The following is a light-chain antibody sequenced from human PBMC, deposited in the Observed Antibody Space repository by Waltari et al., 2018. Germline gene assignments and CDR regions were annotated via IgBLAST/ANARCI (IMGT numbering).Light chain of an antibody. CDR2: GAS. J-gene: IGKJ3*01. Sequence: DIVMTQSPDSLSVSLGERATINCKSSLSILHSTENKNQLGWYQQKSGQSPKLLIYGASTRESGVPDRFSGSGSGTDFTLPISSLQTEDVAVYYCQQYYRPPFPFGPGPKVDIK. V-gene: IGKV4-1*01. CDR1: LSILHSTENKNQ. CDR3: QQYYRPPFP.